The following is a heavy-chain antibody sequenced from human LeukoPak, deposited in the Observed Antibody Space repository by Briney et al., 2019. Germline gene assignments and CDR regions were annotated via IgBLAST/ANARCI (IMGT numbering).Heavy chain of an antibody. CDR3: AREKQQLVLGWFDP. Sequence: ASVKVSCKASGYTFTSYGISWVRQAPGQGLEWMGWISAYNGNTNYAQKLQGRVTMTTDISTSTAYMELRSLRSDDTAVYYCAREKQQLVLGWFDPWGQGTLVTVSS. CDR1: GYTFTSYG. D-gene: IGHD6-13*01. J-gene: IGHJ5*02. CDR2: ISAYNGNT. V-gene: IGHV1-18*01.